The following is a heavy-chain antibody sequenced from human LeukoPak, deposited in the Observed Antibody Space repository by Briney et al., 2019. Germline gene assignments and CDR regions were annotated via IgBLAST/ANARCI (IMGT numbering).Heavy chain of an antibody. CDR2: ISYDGSNK. D-gene: IGHD3-3*01. Sequence: GGSLRLSCAASGFTFNSYAMHWVRQAPGKGLEWVAVISYDGSNKDYADSVKGRFTISRDNSKNTLYLQMNSLRAEDTAVYYCARDPGPTYYDFWSGYIAYWGQGALVTVSS. CDR1: GFTFNSYA. CDR3: ARDPGPTYYDFWSGYIAY. V-gene: IGHV3-30-3*01. J-gene: IGHJ4*02.